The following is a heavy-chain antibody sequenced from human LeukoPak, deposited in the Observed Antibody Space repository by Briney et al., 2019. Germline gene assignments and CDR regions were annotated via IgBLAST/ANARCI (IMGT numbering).Heavy chain of an antibody. Sequence: SETLSLTCTVSGDSISSSGDYWGWIRQPPGKGLEWMGIIYLGGSTYYNPSLKSRVTISVDRSKNQFSLKLSSVTAADTAVYYCARDQGPTVTPSIYYYYYMDVWGKGTTVIVSS. CDR2: IYLGGST. J-gene: IGHJ6*03. CDR1: GDSISSSGDY. D-gene: IGHD4-11*01. CDR3: ARDQGPTVTPSIYYYYYMDV. V-gene: IGHV4-39*07.